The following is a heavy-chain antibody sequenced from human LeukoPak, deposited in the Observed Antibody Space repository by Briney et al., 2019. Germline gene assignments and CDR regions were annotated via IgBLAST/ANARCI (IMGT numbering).Heavy chain of an antibody. D-gene: IGHD2-2*01. V-gene: IGHV3-30*18. CDR1: GFTFSSYG. J-gene: IGHJ4*02. Sequence: PGGSLRLSCAASGFTFSSYGMHWVRQAPGKGLEWVAVISHDGSDEYYADSVEGRFTISRDNSKNTLYLQMNSLRTDDTAVYYCAKDETNVVVPAAMDYWGQGTLVTVSS. CDR3: AKDETNVVVPAAMDY. CDR2: ISHDGSDE.